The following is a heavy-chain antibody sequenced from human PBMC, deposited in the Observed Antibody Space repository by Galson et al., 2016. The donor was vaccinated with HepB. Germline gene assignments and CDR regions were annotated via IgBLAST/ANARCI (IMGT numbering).Heavy chain of an antibody. CDR2: ISRSSSHI. CDR3: ERDWADKARIGGMEV. Sequence: SLRLSCAASGLTFSDHDMNWVRQAPGKGLEWVSYISRSSSHIYYADSVKGRFTISRANAKNSLYLQMNSQRAEDTAVYQCERDWADKARIGGMEVWGQGTTVTVSS. V-gene: IGHV3-21*01. D-gene: IGHD2-21*01. J-gene: IGHJ6*02. CDR1: GLTFSDHD.